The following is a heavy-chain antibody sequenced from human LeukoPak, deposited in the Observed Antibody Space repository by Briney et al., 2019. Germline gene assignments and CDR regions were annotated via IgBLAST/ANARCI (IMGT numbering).Heavy chain of an antibody. CDR1: GFTFSSYG. Sequence: GGSLRLSCAASGFTFSSYGMHWVRQAPGKGLEWVAFIRYDGSNKYYADSVKGRFIISRDNAKNSLDLQMNSLRADDTAIYYCARSKIDYWGQGTLVTVSS. CDR3: ARSKIDY. J-gene: IGHJ4*02. V-gene: IGHV3-30*02. CDR2: IRYDGSNK. D-gene: IGHD4-11*01.